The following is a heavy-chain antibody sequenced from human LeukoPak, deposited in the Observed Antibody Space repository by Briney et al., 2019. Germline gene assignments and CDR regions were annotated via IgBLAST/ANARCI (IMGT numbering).Heavy chain of an antibody. CDR1: GYTFTGYY. J-gene: IGHJ6*02. Sequence: ASVKVSCKASGYTFTGYYMHWVRQAPGQGPEWMGWINPNSGGTNYAQKFQGRVTMTRDTSISTAYMELSRLRSDDTAVYYCARWHTIFGVVINVDGMDVWGQGTTVTVSS. D-gene: IGHD3-3*01. CDR3: ARWHTIFGVVINVDGMDV. V-gene: IGHV1-2*02. CDR2: INPNSGGT.